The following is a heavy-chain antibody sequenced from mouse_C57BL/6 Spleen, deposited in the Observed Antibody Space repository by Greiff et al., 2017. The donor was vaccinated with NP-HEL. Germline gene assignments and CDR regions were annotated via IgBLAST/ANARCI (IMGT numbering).Heavy chain of an antibody. Sequence: QVHVKQPGAELVKPGASVKMSCKASGYTFTSYWITWVKQRPGQGLEWIGDIYPGSGSTNYNEKFKSKATLTVDTSSSTAYMQLSSLTSEDSAVYYCARSEEYAMDYWGQGTSVTVSS. V-gene: IGHV1-55*01. CDR3: ARSEEYAMDY. J-gene: IGHJ4*01. CDR2: IYPGSGST. CDR1: GYTFTSYW.